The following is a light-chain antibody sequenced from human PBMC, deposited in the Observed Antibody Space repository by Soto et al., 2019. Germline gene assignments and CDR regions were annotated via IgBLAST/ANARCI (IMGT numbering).Light chain of an antibody. Sequence: EIVLTQSPATLSLSPGERATLSCKASQSVSDFLAWYQQKPGQAPRLLIYDASNRATGIPARFSGSGSGTEFTLVISSLQPDDFATYYCQQYNSYSVTFGQGTKVDIK. V-gene: IGKV3-11*01. J-gene: IGKJ1*01. CDR3: QQYNSYSVT. CDR2: DAS. CDR1: QSVSDF.